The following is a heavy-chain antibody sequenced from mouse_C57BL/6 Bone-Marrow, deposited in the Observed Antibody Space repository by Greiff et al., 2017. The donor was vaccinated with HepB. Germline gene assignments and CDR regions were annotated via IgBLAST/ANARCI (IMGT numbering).Heavy chain of an antibody. CDR2: INPNYGTT. D-gene: IGHD2-1*01. V-gene: IGHV1-39*01. CDR3: ARGSGGNYEYYFDY. J-gene: IGHJ2*01. CDR1: GYSFTDYN. Sequence: VQLQQSGPELVKPGASVKISCKASGYSFTDYNMNWVKQSNGKSLEWIGVINPNYGTTSYNQKFKGKATLTVDQSSSTAYMQLNSLTSEYSAVYYCARGSGGNYEYYFDYWGQGTTLTVSS.